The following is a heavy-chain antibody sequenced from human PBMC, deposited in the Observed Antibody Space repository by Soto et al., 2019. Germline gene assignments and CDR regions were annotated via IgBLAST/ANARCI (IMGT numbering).Heavy chain of an antibody. D-gene: IGHD2-21*02. J-gene: IGHJ4*02. CDR3: AKADASGGNSLLFDY. V-gene: IGHV3-23*01. CDR2: ISGNGANT. Sequence: PGGSLRLSCAASGFTFSSYALNWVRQAPGKVLEWVSTISGNGANTYYADSVKGRLTISRDNSKNTVYVQMNSLRTEDTAIYYCAKADASGGNSLLFDYWGQGTLVTVSS. CDR1: GFTFSSYA.